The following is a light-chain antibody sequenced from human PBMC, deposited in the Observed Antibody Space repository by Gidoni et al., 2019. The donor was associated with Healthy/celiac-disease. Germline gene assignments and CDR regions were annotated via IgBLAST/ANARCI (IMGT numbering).Light chain of an antibody. CDR3: CSYAGSSTWV. CDR2: EGS. CDR1: SSDVGSYNL. J-gene: IGLJ3*02. Sequence: QSALPQPASVSLSPGQSITISCTGTSSDVGSYNLVSWYQQHPGKAPKIMIYEGSKRPPGVSNRFSGAKSGNTASLTISGLQAEDEADYYCCSYAGSSTWVFGGGTKLTVL. V-gene: IGLV2-23*01.